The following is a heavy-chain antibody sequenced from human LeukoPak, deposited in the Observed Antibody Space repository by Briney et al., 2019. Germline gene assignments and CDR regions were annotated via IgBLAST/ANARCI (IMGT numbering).Heavy chain of an antibody. J-gene: IGHJ3*02. CDR1: GGSISSYY. D-gene: IGHD3-22*01. V-gene: IGHV4-4*07. CDR3: ARQAYDTGYDAFDI. Sequence: SETLSLTFTVSGGSISSYYWSCIRQPPGKGLEWIGRIYSSGSTNYNPSLKSRVTMSVDTSRYHFSVKLSSMTAADTAVYYCARQAYDTGYDAFDIWVQGTMVTVSS. CDR2: IYSSGST.